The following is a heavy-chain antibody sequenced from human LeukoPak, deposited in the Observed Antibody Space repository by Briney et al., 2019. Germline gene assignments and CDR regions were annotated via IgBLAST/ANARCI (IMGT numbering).Heavy chain of an antibody. CDR3: ARGRYGDYH. D-gene: IGHD4-17*01. Sequence: GGSLRLSCAASGFTFSSYAMTWVRQAPGKGLVWVSGINPDGSTTTYADSVKGRFTISRENAKSTLYLHMNILRVEDTAVYYCARGRYGDYHWGQGILVTVSS. CDR1: GFTFSSYA. CDR2: INPDGSTT. V-gene: IGHV3-74*01. J-gene: IGHJ4*02.